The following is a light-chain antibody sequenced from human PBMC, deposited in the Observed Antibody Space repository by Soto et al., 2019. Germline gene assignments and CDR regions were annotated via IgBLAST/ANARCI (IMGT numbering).Light chain of an antibody. V-gene: IGKV1-9*01. CDR3: PQLNSYPIP. CDR2: AAS. J-gene: IGKJ5*01. Sequence: IQLSQSPSSLSSSVGDRVNITCPASQGISSYLAWYQQKPGKAPKLLIYAASTLQGGVPSRFSGSGSGTDFTLTINSLQPEDLATYYCPQLNSYPIPFGQGTRLAI. CDR1: QGISSY.